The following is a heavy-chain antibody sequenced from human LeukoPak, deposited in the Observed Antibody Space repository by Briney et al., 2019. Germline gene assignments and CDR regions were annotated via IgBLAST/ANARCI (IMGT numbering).Heavy chain of an antibody. J-gene: IGHJ2*01. Sequence: GGTLRLSCAASGFTFGHYAMHWVRHVPGKGLEWISVISGDGVKIDYAESVKGRFSVSRDNNKNSLYLQMSRLTIEDTALFYCAKDGWKAAGYFDLWGRGTVVTVSS. CDR2: ISGDGVKI. CDR3: AKDGWKAAGYFDL. D-gene: IGHD6-13*01. V-gene: IGHV3-43*02. CDR1: GFTFGHYA.